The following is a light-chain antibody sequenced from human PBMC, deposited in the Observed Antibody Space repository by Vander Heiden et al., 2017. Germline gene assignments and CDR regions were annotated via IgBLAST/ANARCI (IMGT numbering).Light chain of an antibody. CDR2: VVS. J-gene: IGKJ1*01. CDR1: PDIGND. CDR3: LQDHVFPWT. V-gene: IGKV1-6*01. Sequence: AIQMTQSPSSLSASVGDRVTITCRASPDIGNDLSWYQQKPGKAPKVLISVVSSLQGGVPSRFSGSGFGTDFTLTITSLQPEDLATYYCLQDHVFPWTLGQGTKVEVK.